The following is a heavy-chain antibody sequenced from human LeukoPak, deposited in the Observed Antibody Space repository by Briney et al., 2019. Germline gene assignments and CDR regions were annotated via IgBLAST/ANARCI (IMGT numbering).Heavy chain of an antibody. D-gene: IGHD3-10*01. Sequence: ASVKVSCKASGYTFTSYDINWVRQATGQGLEWMGWMNPNSGNTGYAQKFQGRVTMTRNTSISTACMELSSLRSEDTAVYYCARVLSWFGELFVYYFDYWGQGTLVTVSS. CDR3: ARVLSWFGELFVYYFDY. V-gene: IGHV1-8*01. CDR1: GYTFTSYD. CDR2: MNPNSGNT. J-gene: IGHJ4*02.